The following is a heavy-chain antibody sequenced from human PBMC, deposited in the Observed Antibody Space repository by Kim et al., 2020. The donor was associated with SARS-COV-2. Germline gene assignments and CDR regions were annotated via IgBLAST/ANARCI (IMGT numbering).Heavy chain of an antibody. CDR3: ARDTSGGGTRGCMDV. D-gene: IGHD2-15*01. J-gene: IGHJ6*02. Sequence: PSLKSRVTISVDPSKNQFSLRLSSVTAADTAVYYCARDTSGGGTRGCMDVWGQGTTVTVSS. V-gene: IGHV4-31*02.